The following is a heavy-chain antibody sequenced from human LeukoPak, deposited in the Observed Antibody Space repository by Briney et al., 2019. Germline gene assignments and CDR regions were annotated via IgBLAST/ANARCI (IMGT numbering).Heavy chain of an antibody. CDR1: GFTFDDYA. D-gene: IGHD6-6*01. CDR3: ARSRYSTSSGGFDY. V-gene: IGHV3-74*01. J-gene: IGHJ4*02. CDR2: INSDGSNI. Sequence: GGSLRLSCAASGFTFDDYAMHWVRRAPGKALEWVSRINSDGSNITYADSVKGRFTISRDNAKNTLYLQMNSLRGEDTAVYYCARSRYSTSSGGFDYWGQGILVTVSS.